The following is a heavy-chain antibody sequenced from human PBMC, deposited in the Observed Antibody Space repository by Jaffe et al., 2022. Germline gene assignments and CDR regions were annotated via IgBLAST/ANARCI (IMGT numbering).Heavy chain of an antibody. CDR3: ARRHDYGDQEGIDY. J-gene: IGHJ4*02. CDR2: ISSSGSTI. Sequence: EVQLVESGGGLVQPGGSLRLSCAASGFTFSSYEMNWVRQAPGKGLEWVSYISSSGSTIYYADSVKGRFTISRDNAKNSLYLQMNSLRAEDTAVYYCARRHDYGDQEGIDYWGQGTLVTVSS. V-gene: IGHV3-48*03. CDR1: GFTFSSYE. D-gene: IGHD4-17*01.